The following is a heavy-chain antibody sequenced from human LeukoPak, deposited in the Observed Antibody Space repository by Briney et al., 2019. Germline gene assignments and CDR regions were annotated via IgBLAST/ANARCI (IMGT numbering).Heavy chain of an antibody. V-gene: IGHV1-18*04. J-gene: IGHJ4*02. D-gene: IGHD3/OR15-3a*01. CDR1: GYTFTGYY. CDR2: ISAYNGNT. Sequence: ASVKVSCKASGYTFTGYYMHWVRQAPGQGLEWMGWISAYNGNTNYAQKLQGRVTMTTDISTSTAYMELRSLRSDDTAVYYCARWDWNYLDYWGQGTLVTVSS. CDR3: ARWDWNYLDY.